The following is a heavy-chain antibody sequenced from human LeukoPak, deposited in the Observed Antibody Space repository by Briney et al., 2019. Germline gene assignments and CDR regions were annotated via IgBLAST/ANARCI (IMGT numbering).Heavy chain of an antibody. J-gene: IGHJ4*02. V-gene: IGHV3-33*01. CDR3: ATEIAAAAHFNKDY. Sequence: PGTSLRLSCAASGFTFSSYGMHWVRQAPGKGLEWLATIWYDGSNTYYADSVEGRFTISRDNSKNTLFLQMNSLSAEDTAVYYCATEIAAAAHFNKDYWGQGTLVTVSS. CDR2: IWYDGSNT. D-gene: IGHD6-13*01. CDR1: GFTFSSYG.